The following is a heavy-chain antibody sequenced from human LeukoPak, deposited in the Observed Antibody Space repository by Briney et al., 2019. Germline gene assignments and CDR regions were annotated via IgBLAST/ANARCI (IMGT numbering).Heavy chain of an antibody. Sequence: SETLSLTCTVSGGSISNGGYYWSWIRQHPGKGLEWIGYIYYSGNTYYIPSLKSRVIISVDTSKNQFSLKLSSVTAADTAVYYCARGKYYYDSSGYYFPDAFDIWGQGTMVTVSS. CDR2: IYYSGNT. CDR1: GGSISNGGYY. D-gene: IGHD3-22*01. J-gene: IGHJ3*02. V-gene: IGHV4-31*03. CDR3: ARGKYYYDSSGYYFPDAFDI.